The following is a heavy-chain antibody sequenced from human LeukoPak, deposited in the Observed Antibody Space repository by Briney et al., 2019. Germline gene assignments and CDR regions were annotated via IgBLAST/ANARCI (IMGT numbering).Heavy chain of an antibody. V-gene: IGHV4-30-4*08. Sequence: ASQTLSLTCTVSGGSISSGDYYWSWIRQPPGKGLEWIGYIYYSGSTYYNPSLKSRVTISVDTSKNQFSLKLSSVTAADTAVYNCARATVTNLETDPWGQGTLVTVSS. J-gene: IGHJ5*02. CDR3: ARATVTNLETDP. CDR1: GGSISSGDYY. D-gene: IGHD4-17*01. CDR2: IYYSGST.